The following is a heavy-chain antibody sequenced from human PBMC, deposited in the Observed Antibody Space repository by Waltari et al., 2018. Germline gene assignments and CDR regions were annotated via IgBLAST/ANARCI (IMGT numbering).Heavy chain of an antibody. CDR1: GGSISSSSYY. CDR3: ARDRLAAAGEFDY. J-gene: IGHJ4*02. Sequence: QLQLQESGPGLVKPSETLSLTCTVSGGSISSSSYYWGWIRQPPGKGLEWIGSIYYSGGTYYNPSLKSRVTISVDTSKNQFSLKLSSVTAADTAVYYCARDRLAAAGEFDYWGQGTLVTVSS. D-gene: IGHD6-13*01. V-gene: IGHV4-39*07. CDR2: IYYSGGT.